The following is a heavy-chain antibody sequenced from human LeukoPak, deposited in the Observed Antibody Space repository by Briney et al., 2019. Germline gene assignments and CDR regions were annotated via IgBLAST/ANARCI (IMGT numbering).Heavy chain of an antibody. D-gene: IGHD3-10*01. V-gene: IGHV3-7*01. Sequence: PGGSLRLSCAASGFTFSNYWMGWVRQPPGKGLQWVANIKEDGTEKYYVDSVKGRFTISRDNAKNSVYLQMNSLRVEGTAVYYCARRPFGADYWGQGTLVTVSS. CDR3: ARRPFGADY. J-gene: IGHJ4*02. CDR2: IKEDGTEK. CDR1: GFTFSNYW.